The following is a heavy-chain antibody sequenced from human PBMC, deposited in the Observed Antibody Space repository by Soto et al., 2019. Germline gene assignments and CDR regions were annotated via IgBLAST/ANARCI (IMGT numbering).Heavy chain of an antibody. V-gene: IGHV3-74*01. CDR3: VRDGQCITTGCYGNWFDP. CDR1: GFTFSTYW. J-gene: IGHJ5*02. D-gene: IGHD2-2*01. Sequence: EVQLVESGGGLVQPGGSLRLSCAASGFTFSTYWMHWIRQVPGKGLEWVSRINSNASHTYYADSVNGRFTISTDNAKNTLHLEMNSLRAEGTAVYYCVRDGQCITTGCYGNWFDPWGQGTLVTVSS. CDR2: INSNASHT.